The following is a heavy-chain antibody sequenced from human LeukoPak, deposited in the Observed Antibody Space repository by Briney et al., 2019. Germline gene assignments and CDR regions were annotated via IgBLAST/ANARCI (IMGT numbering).Heavy chain of an antibody. V-gene: IGHV5-51*01. Sequence: GESLKISCKASGYNFPKSWIGWVRQMPGKGLEWMAIIYPDDSRTKYSPSFQGQVTISADRSINTAYLQWSSLRASDTAMDYCARPDYFASHDWGQGTLVTVSS. CDR2: IYPDDSRT. J-gene: IGHJ4*02. D-gene: IGHD2/OR15-2a*01. CDR3: ARPDYFASHD. CDR1: GYNFPKSW.